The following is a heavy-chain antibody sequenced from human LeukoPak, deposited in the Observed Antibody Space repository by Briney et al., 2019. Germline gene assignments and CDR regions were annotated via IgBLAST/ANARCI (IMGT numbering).Heavy chain of an antibody. CDR3: ARGVLLWFGEASSYYYYMDV. Sequence: ASVKVSCKASGYTFTSYGISWVRQAPGQGLEWMGWISAYNGNTNYAQKFQGRVTITRNTSISTAYMELSSLRSEDTAVYYCARGVLLWFGEASSYYYYMDVWGKGTTVTVSS. CDR2: ISAYNGNT. D-gene: IGHD3-10*01. V-gene: IGHV1-18*01. J-gene: IGHJ6*03. CDR1: GYTFTSYG.